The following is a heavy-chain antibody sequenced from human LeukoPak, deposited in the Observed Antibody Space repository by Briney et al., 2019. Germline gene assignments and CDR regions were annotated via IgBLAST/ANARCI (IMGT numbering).Heavy chain of an antibody. D-gene: IGHD3-22*01. J-gene: IGHJ4*02. CDR2: ISYDGSNK. Sequence: GGSLRLSCAASGFTFSSYAMHWVRQAPGKGLEWVAVISYDGSNKYYADSVKGRFTISRDNFKNTLYLQMNSLRAEDTAVYYCARVSGYSDYWGQGTLVTVSS. CDR3: ARVSGYSDY. V-gene: IGHV3-30*14. CDR1: GFTFSSYA.